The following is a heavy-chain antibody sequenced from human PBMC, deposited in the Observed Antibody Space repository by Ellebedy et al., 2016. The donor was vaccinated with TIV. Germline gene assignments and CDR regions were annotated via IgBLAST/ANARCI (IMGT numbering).Heavy chain of an antibody. J-gene: IGHJ2*01. CDR2: INPSGGRT. V-gene: IGHV1-46*01. CDR3: ARDSDYGGVTNHWYFKL. Sequence: ASVKVSXKASRYTFTSYYMHWVRQAPGQGLEWMGIINPSGGRTSYAQKFQGRVTMTRDTSTSTVYMELRSLRSDDTALYFCARDSDYGGVTNHWYFKLWGRGTLVTVSS. D-gene: IGHD4-23*01. CDR1: RYTFTSYY.